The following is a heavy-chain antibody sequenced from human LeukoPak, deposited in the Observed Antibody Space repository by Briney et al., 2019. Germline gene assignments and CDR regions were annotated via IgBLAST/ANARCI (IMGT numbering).Heavy chain of an antibody. J-gene: IGHJ4*02. Sequence: EGSVKVSCTASGYTFTSYGISWVRQAPGQGLEWMGWISAYNGNTNYAQKLQGRVTMTTDTSTSTGYRELRSLRSDDTAVYYCARSGWFGELNREYCGQGNLVTVSS. CDR1: GYTFTSYG. CDR2: ISAYNGNT. CDR3: ARSGWFGELNREY. D-gene: IGHD3-10*01. V-gene: IGHV1-18*04.